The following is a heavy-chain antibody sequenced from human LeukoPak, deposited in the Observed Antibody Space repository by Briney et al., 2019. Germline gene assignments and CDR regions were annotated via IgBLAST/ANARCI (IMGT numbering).Heavy chain of an antibody. Sequence: EASVKVSCKASGYTFTGYYMHWVRQAPGQGLEWMGWNNPNSGGTNYAQKFQGRVTMTRDTSISTAYMELSRLRSDDTAVYYCTKAPYCSSTSCVFDYWGQGTLVTVSS. D-gene: IGHD2-2*01. CDR3: TKAPYCSSTSCVFDY. CDR2: NNPNSGGT. J-gene: IGHJ4*02. V-gene: IGHV1-2*02. CDR1: GYTFTGYY.